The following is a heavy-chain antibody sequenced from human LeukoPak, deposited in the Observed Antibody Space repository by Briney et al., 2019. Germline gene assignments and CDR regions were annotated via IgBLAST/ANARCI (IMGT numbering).Heavy chain of an antibody. CDR2: INHSGST. J-gene: IGHJ5*02. V-gene: IGHV4-34*01. D-gene: IGHD6-6*01. Sequence: SETLSLTCAVYGGSFSGYYWSWIRRPPGKGLEWIGEINHSGSTNYNPSLKSRVTISVDTSKNQFSLKLSSVTAADTAVYYCAIVRRGIAARPVNWFDPWGQGTLVTVSS. CDR3: AIVRRGIAARPVNWFDP. CDR1: GGSFSGYY.